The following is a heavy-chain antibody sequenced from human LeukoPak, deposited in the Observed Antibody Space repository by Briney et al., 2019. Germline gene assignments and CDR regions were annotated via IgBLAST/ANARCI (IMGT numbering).Heavy chain of an antibody. CDR2: IYYSGST. V-gene: IGHV4-39*01. Sequence: SETLSLTCTASGGSISSSSYYWGWIRQPPGKGLEWIGSIYYSGSTYYNPSLKSRVTISVDTSKNQFSLKLSSVTAADTAVYYCARLEFTTVNGQYYFDYWGQGTLVTVSS. CDR1: GGSISSSSYY. D-gene: IGHD4-17*01. CDR3: ARLEFTTVNGQYYFDY. J-gene: IGHJ4*02.